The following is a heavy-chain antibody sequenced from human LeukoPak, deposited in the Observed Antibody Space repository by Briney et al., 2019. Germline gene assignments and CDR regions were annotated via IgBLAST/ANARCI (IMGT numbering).Heavy chain of an antibody. CDR3: AAVGNCSGGSCYSYAPFDI. D-gene: IGHD2-15*01. CDR2: IYHSGST. J-gene: IGHJ3*02. Sequence: SETLSLTCTVSAYFIHSGYYWGWIRQPPGKGLEWIGSIYHSGSTYYNPSLKSRVTISVDTSKNQFSLKLSSVTAADTAVYYCAAVGNCSGGSCYSYAPFDIWGQGTMVTVSS. V-gene: IGHV4-38-2*02. CDR1: AYFIHSGYY.